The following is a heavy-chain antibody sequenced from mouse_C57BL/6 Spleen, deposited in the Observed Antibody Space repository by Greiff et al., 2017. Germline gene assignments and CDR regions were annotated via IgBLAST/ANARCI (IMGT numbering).Heavy chain of an antibody. CDR1: GYTFTSYW. CDR2: IDPNSGGT. Sequence: QVQLQQPGAELVKPGASVKLSCKASGYTFTSYWMHWVKQRPGRGLEWIGRIDPNSGGTKYNEKFKSKATLTVDKPSSTAYMQLSSLTSEDSAVYDCARDYYGSSYVSYWYFDVWGTGTTVTVSS. J-gene: IGHJ1*03. CDR3: ARDYYGSSYVSYWYFDV. D-gene: IGHD1-1*01. V-gene: IGHV1-72*01.